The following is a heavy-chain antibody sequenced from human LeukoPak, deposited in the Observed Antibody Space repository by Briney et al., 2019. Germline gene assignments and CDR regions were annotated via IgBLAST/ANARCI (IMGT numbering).Heavy chain of an antibody. V-gene: IGHV1-2*02. Sequence: GASVKVSCKASGYTFTGYYMHWVRQAPGQGLEWMGWINPNSGGTNYAQKFQGRVTMTRDTSISTAYMELSRLRSDDTAVYYCARSRVYYDSSGYYYYWGQGTLVTVSS. J-gene: IGHJ4*02. CDR1: GYTFTGYY. CDR2: INPNSGGT. D-gene: IGHD3-22*01. CDR3: ARSRVYYDSSGYYYY.